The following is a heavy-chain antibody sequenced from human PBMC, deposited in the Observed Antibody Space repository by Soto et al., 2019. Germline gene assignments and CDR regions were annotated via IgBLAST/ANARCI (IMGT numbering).Heavy chain of an antibody. J-gene: IGHJ4*02. CDR2: IYRTGST. CDR1: GGSFTSNNW. V-gene: IGHV4-4*02. CDR3: ARPPGLQPYYFDY. D-gene: IGHD4-4*01. Sequence: SETLSLTCAVSGGSFTSNNWWTWVRQPPGQGLEWIGEIYRTGSTNYNPSLKSRVTISLDKSENQFSLKVTSLTAADTAVYYCARPPGLQPYYFDYWGQGTLVTVSS.